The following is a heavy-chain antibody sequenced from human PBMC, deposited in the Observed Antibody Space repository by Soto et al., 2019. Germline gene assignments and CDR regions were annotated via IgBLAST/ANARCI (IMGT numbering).Heavy chain of an antibody. D-gene: IGHD3-3*01. V-gene: IGHV3-30-3*01. CDR3: ARDSNYDFWSGYYYPAFDI. J-gene: IGHJ3*02. Sequence: GESLKISCAASGFTFSSYAMHWVRQAPGKGLEWVAVISYDGSNKYYADSVKGRFTISRDNSKNTLYLQMNSLRAEDTAVYYCARDSNYDFWSGYYYPAFDIWGQGTMVTVSS. CDR1: GFTFSSYA. CDR2: ISYDGSNK.